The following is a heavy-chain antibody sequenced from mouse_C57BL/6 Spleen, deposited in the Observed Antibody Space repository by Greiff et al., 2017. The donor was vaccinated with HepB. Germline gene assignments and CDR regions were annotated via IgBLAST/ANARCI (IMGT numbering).Heavy chain of an antibody. CDR1: GFNIKDYY. V-gene: IGHV14-2*01. J-gene: IGHJ4*01. CDR2: IDPEDGET. CDR3: ASNRYAMDY. Sequence: EVQLQESGAELVKPGASVKLSCTASGFNIKDYYMHWVKQGTEQGLEWIGRIDPEDGETKYAPNFQGKATITADTSSNTAYLQLSSLTSEDTAVYYCASNRYAMDYWGQGTSVTVSS.